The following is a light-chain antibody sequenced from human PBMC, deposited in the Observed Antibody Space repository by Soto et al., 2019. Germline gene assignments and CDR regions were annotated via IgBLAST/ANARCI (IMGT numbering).Light chain of an antibody. V-gene: IGKV3-15*01. CDR1: QSVDNN. CDR3: QKYQDWWT. Sequence: EIVMTQSPATLSVSAGEGVTLSCRASQSVDNNVAWYQMKPGQAPRLLIHGTFTRATGVPARFSGSGFRTEFTLTISSLQSEDFAIYYCQKYQDWWTFGQGTKVDIK. J-gene: IGKJ1*01. CDR2: GTF.